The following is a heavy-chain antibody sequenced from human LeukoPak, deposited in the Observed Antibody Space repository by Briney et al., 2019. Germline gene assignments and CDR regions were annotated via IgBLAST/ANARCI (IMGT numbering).Heavy chain of an antibody. V-gene: IGHV3-7*03. CDR3: ARGRRDCSGDCYVAFDI. CDR2: IKQDGSEK. CDR1: GFTFSSYW. D-gene: IGHD2-21*02. J-gene: IGHJ3*02. Sequence: GGSLRLSCAASGFTFSSYWMSWVRQAPGKGLEWVANIKQDGSEKYYVDSVKGRFTISRDNAKNSLYLQMNSLRADDTAVYYCARGRRDCSGDCYVAFDIWGQGTMVTVSS.